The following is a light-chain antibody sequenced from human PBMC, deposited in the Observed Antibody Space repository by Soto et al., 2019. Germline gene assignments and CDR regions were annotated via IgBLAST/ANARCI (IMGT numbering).Light chain of an antibody. CDR1: SGSIASHY. J-gene: IGLJ3*02. CDR2: EDK. V-gene: IGLV6-57*04. CDR3: QSYNTSDHWV. Sequence: NFMLTQPHSMSESPGKTITISCTRSSGSIASHYVQWYQQRPGSAPTTVIYEDKRRPSGVPDRFTGSIDSSSNSASLTISGLEAEDEADYYCQSYNTSDHWVFGGGTQLTVL.